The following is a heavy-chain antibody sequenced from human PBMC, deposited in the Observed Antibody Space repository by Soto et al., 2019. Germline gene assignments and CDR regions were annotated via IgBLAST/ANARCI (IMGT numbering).Heavy chain of an antibody. CDR2: IIPILTTP. D-gene: IGHD2-8*02. Sequence: QVQLVQSGAEVKKTGSSVKVSCKASGGTFSIYGFSCVRQAPGQGPEWIGGIIPILTTPNYAQKFQGRVTIVADESTTTVYMELSSLKFEDTAVYYCATSVGIAPTGEDGMDVWGQGTSVTVSS. CDR1: GGTFSIYG. V-gene: IGHV1-69*01. CDR3: ATSVGIAPTGEDGMDV. J-gene: IGHJ6*02.